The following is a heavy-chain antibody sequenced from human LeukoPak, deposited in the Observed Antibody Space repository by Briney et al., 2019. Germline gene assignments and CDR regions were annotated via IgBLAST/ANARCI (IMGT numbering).Heavy chain of an antibody. J-gene: IGHJ4*02. CDR1: GFTFSSYA. CDR2: ISGSGGST. V-gene: IGHV3-23*01. D-gene: IGHD3-22*01. CDR3: AKVSSPYDSSGYYPYYFDY. Sequence: PGGSLRLSCAASGFTFSSYAMSWVRQAPGKGLEWVSAISGSGGSTYYADSVKGRFTISRDNSKNTLYLQMNSLRAEDTAVYYCAKVSSPYDSSGYYPYYFDYWGQGTLVTVSP.